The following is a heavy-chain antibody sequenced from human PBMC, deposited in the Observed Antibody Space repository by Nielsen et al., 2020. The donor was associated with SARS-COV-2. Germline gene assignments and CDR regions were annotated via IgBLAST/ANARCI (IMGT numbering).Heavy chain of an antibody. Sequence: ASVKVSCKASGYTFTSYDINWVRQATGQGLEWMGWMNPNNGNTNYAQKLQGRVTMTTDTSTSTAYMELRSLRSDDTAVYYCARDRGRGYDRDAFDIWGQGTMVTVSS. V-gene: IGHV1-18*01. CDR3: ARDRGRGYDRDAFDI. CDR2: MNPNNGNT. D-gene: IGHD3-22*01. J-gene: IGHJ3*02. CDR1: GYTFTSYD.